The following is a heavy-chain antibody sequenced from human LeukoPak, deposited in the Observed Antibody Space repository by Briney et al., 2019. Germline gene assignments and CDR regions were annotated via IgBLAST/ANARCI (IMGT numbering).Heavy chain of an antibody. CDR3: ARVLSGCETTRCELDY. J-gene: IGHJ4*02. Sequence: GGSLRLSCAASGFAFSTYSMNWVRQAPGKELEWVSSISSSSTYIYYADSVKGRVTISRDNAKNLLYLQMNSLRAEDTAVYYCARVLSGCETTRCELDYWGQGTLVTVSS. D-gene: IGHD1-26*01. CDR2: ISSSSTYI. CDR1: GFAFSTYS. V-gene: IGHV3-21*01.